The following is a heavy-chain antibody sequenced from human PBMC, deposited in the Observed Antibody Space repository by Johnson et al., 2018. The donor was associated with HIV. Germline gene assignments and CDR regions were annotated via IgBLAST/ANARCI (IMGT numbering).Heavy chain of an antibody. CDR3: AREDSAFDI. CDR1: GFTFSNYW. Sequence: EVQLVESGGGLVQPGGSLRLSCAVSGFTFSNYWMHWVRQAPGKGLVWVSRVNNDGGDTIYADSVKGRFTISRDTAKNTLYLQMNSLRAEDTAVYYCAREDSAFDIWGQGTMVTVSS. CDR2: VNNDGGDT. J-gene: IGHJ3*02. V-gene: IGHV3-74*01.